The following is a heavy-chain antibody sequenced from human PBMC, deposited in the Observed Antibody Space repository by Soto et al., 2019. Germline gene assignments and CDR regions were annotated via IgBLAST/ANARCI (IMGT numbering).Heavy chain of an antibody. CDR3: ARGEMGIVVVPAAPKVYYYYGMDV. V-gene: IGHV4-59*01. D-gene: IGHD2-2*03. Sequence: SLTCTVTGGSISSYYWSWIRQPPGMGLEWIGYIYYSGSTNYNPSLKSRVTISVDTSKNQFSLKLSSVTAADTAVYYCARGEMGIVVVPAAPKVYYYYGMDVWGQGTTVPVSS. CDR1: GGSISSYY. J-gene: IGHJ6*02. CDR2: IYYSGST.